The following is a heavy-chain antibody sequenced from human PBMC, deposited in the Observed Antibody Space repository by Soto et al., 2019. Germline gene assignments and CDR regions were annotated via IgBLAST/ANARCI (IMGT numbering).Heavy chain of an antibody. D-gene: IGHD5-12*01. CDR2: INPNSGGT. CDR3: TSEFLYSGYDSQSTNWFDP. Sequence: ASVKVSCKASGYTFTVYYMHWVRQAPGQGLEWMGWINPNSGGTNYAQKFQGRVTMTRDTSISTAYLELNRLRSDDTAVYYCTSEFLYSGYDSQSTNWFDPWGQGTLVTVSS. CDR1: GYTFTVYY. J-gene: IGHJ5*02. V-gene: IGHV1-2*02.